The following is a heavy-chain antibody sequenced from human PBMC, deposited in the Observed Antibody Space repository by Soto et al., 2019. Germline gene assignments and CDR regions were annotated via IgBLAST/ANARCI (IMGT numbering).Heavy chain of an antibody. V-gene: IGHV3-23*01. CDR3: ANLLWFGELSN. CDR1: GFTFSSYA. J-gene: IGHJ4*02. Sequence: EVPLLESGGGLVQPGGSLRLSCAASGFTFSSYAMSWVRQAPGKGLEWVSAISGSGGSTYYADSVKGRFTISRDNSKNTRYLQMNSLRAEDTAVYYCANLLWFGELSNWGQGTLVTVSS. D-gene: IGHD3-10*01. CDR2: ISGSGGST.